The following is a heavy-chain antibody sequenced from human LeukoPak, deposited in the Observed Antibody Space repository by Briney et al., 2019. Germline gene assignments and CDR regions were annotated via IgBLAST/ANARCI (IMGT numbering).Heavy chain of an antibody. CDR3: ARPSYDSSGYEGEDAFDI. CDR1: GGSISSGSYY. V-gene: IGHV4-61*02. D-gene: IGHD3-22*01. J-gene: IGHJ3*02. CDR2: IYTSGST. Sequence: ASETLSLTCTVSGGSISSGSYYWSWIRQPAGKGLEWIGRIYTSGSTNYNPSLKSRVTISVDTSKNQFSLKLSSVTAADTAVYYCARPSYDSSGYEGEDAFDIWGQGTMVTVSS.